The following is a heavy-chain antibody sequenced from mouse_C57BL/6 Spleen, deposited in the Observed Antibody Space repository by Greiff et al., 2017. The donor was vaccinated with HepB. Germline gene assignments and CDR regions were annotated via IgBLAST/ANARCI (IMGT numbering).Heavy chain of an antibody. D-gene: IGHD1-1*01. CDR1: GFTFSSYG. CDR2: ISSGGSYT. Sequence: EVNLVESGGDLVKPGGSLKLSCAASGFTFSSYGMSWVRQTPDKRLEWVATISSGGSYTYYPDSVKGRFTISRDNAKNTLYLQMSSLKSEDTAMYYCARPGDYYGSTWFAYWGQGTLVTVSA. J-gene: IGHJ3*01. V-gene: IGHV5-6*01. CDR3: ARPGDYYGSTWFAY.